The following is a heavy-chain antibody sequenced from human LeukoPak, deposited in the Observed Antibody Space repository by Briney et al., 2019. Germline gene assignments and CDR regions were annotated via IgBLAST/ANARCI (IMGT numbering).Heavy chain of an antibody. CDR2: IDQDESQK. CDR1: GFTFSSSA. D-gene: IGHD3-9*01. V-gene: IGHV3-7*01. CDR3: ARNNYDI. J-gene: IGHJ4*02. Sequence: PGGSLRLSCAASGFTFSSSAMSWVRLAPGKGLEYVANIDQDESQKYYVDSVKGRFTISKDNAKNSLNLQMNSLRAEDTGVYYCARNNYDIRGQGTLVTVSS.